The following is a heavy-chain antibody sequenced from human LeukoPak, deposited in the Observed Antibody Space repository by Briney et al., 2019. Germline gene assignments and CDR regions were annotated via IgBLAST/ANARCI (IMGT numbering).Heavy chain of an antibody. CDR3: ARGEGQQLAKY. Sequence: PGGSLRLSCAASGFTVSNAWMSWFRQAPGKGLEWVAVISYDGSNKYYAHSVKGRLTISRDTSKNTLYLQMNSQRAEDTAVYYGARGEGQQLAKYWGEGTLITVSS. CDR1: GFTVSNAW. V-gene: IGHV3-30-3*01. D-gene: IGHD6-13*01. CDR2: ISYDGSNK. J-gene: IGHJ4*02.